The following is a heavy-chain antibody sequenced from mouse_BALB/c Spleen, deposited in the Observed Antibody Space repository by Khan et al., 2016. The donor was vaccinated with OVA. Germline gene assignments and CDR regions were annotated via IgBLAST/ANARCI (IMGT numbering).Heavy chain of an antibody. V-gene: IGHV14-1*02. D-gene: IGHD2-3*01. CDR2: IDPDNGNT. J-gene: IGHJ2*01. Sequence: EVQLQESGTVLVRPGALVRLSCTASGFNIKDYYIHWVKQRPDQGLEWIGWIDPDNGNTMYDPNFQGKANITADPSSNTAYLQLSSLTSEDNAVHYSPRSILHYFDYGGQGTTLTVSS. CDR3: PRSILHYFDY. CDR1: GFNIKDYY.